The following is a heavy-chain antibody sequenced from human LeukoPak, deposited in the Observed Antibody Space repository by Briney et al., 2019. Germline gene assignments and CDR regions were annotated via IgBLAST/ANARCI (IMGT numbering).Heavy chain of an antibody. CDR3: ARGAGYYGSGSSSWFDP. D-gene: IGHD3-10*01. J-gene: IGHJ5*02. CDR2: IYYSWST. Sequence: SGTLSLTCGVSGGSISGTNWWSWVRQPPGQGLEWIGYIYYSWSTNYNPSLKSRVTISVDTSKNQFSLQLSSVTAADTAVYYCARGAGYYGSGSSSWFDPWGQGTLVTVSS. V-gene: IGHV4-4*02. CDR1: GGSISGTNW.